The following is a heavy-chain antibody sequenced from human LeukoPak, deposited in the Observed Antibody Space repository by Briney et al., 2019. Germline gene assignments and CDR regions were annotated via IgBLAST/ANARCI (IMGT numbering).Heavy chain of an antibody. CDR3: ARDSVQEYYGSGSYFPYYFDY. D-gene: IGHD3-10*01. V-gene: IGHV3-7*01. CDR2: IKQDGSEK. Sequence: PGGSLRLSCAASGFTFSSYGMHWVRQAPGKGLEWVANIKQDGSEKYYVDSVKGRFTISRDNAKNSLYLQMNSLRAEDTAVYYCARDSVQEYYGSGSYFPYYFDYWGQGTLVTVSS. CDR1: GFTFSSYG. J-gene: IGHJ4*02.